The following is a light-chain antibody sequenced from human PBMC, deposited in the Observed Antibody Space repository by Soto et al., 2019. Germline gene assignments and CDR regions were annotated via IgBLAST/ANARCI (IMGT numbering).Light chain of an antibody. CDR3: QQYERPPFA. CDR2: DAS. Sequence: EIVLTQSPGTLSLSPGDRATLSCRASQRVSNSYLAWYQQKPGQAPRLLIYDASTRAAGVPDRVTGGGSGTDFTLTNSALEPEDFALYFCQQYERPPFAFGQGTRLEI. J-gene: IGKJ2*01. V-gene: IGKV3-20*01. CDR1: QRVSNSY.